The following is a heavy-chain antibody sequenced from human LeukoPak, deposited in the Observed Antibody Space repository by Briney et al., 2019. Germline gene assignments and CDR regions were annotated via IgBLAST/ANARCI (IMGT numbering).Heavy chain of an antibody. Sequence: ASVKVSCKASGYTFTSYGISWVRQAPGQGLEWMGWISAYNGNTNYAQKLQGRVTMTTDTSTSTAYMELRSLRSDDTAVYYCARLDYYDSSGYSDYYYYYMDAWGKGTTVTVSS. CDR2: ISAYNGNT. CDR3: ARLDYYDSSGYSDYYYYYMDA. J-gene: IGHJ6*03. V-gene: IGHV1-18*01. CDR1: GYTFTSYG. D-gene: IGHD3-22*01.